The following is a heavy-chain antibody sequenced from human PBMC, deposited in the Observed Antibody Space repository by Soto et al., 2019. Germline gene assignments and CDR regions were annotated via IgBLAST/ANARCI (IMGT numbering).Heavy chain of an antibody. V-gene: IGHV3-33*01. CDR2: IWYDGSNK. J-gene: IGHJ4*02. Sequence: GSLRLSCAASGFTFSSFSMHWVRQAPGKGLEWVAAIWYDGSNKYYADSVKGRFTISRDNAKSTVYLQMSSLRVEDTAVYFCARDLLTTVTTGVYRGQGTLVTVSS. D-gene: IGHD4-17*01. CDR3: ARDLLTTVTTGVY. CDR1: GFTFSSFS.